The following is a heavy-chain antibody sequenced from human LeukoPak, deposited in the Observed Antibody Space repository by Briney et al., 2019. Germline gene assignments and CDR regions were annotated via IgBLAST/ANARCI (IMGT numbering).Heavy chain of an antibody. D-gene: IGHD3-10*01. Sequence: PGGSLRLSCAASGFTFSSYGMHWVRQAPGKGLEWVAVISYDGSNKYYADSVKGRFTISRDNSKNTLYLQMNSLRAEDTAVYYCARDYGTLFEHYGMDVWGQGTTVTVSS. CDR3: ARDYGTLFEHYGMDV. CDR2: ISYDGSNK. V-gene: IGHV3-30*03. J-gene: IGHJ6*02. CDR1: GFTFSSYG.